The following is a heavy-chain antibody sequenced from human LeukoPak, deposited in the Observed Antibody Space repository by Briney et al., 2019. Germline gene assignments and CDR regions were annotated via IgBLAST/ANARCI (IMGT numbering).Heavy chain of an antibody. D-gene: IGHD1-26*01. Sequence: ASVKVSCKASGYTFTSYVINWVRQATGQGLEWMGWMNPNSGNTGYAQKFQGRVTMTRNTSISTAYMELSSLRSEDTAVYYCARAHDHSTFEWELLGVVDYWGQGTLVTVSS. J-gene: IGHJ4*02. CDR3: ARAHDHSTFEWELLGVVDY. CDR1: GYTFTSYV. CDR2: MNPNSGNT. V-gene: IGHV1-8*01.